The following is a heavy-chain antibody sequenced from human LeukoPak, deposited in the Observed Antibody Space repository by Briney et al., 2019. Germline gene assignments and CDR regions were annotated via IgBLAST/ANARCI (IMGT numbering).Heavy chain of an antibody. D-gene: IGHD1-26*01. J-gene: IGHJ3*02. V-gene: IGHV3-53*01. Sequence: GGSLRLSCAASGFTVSSNYMSWVRQAPGKGLEWVSVSYSGGITYYADSVEGRFTISRDNSKNTLYLQTNSLRVEDTAVYYCARGIVGASDAFDMWGQGTLVTVSS. CDR3: ARGIVGASDAFDM. CDR2: SYSGGIT. CDR1: GFTVSSNY.